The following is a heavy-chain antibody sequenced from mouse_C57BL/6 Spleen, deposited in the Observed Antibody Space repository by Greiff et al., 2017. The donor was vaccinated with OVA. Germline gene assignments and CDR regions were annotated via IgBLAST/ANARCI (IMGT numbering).Heavy chain of an antibody. CDR2: IDPSDSYT. Sequence: QVQLQQPGAELVMPGASVKLSCKASGYTFTSYWMHWVKQRPGQGLEWIGEIDPSDSYTNYNQKFKGKSTLTVDKSSSTAYMQLSSLTSEDSAVYYGERGNYGNYYAMDYWGQGTSVTVSS. CDR3: ERGNYGNYYAMDY. CDR1: GYTFTSYW. D-gene: IGHD2-1*01. V-gene: IGHV1-69*01. J-gene: IGHJ4*01.